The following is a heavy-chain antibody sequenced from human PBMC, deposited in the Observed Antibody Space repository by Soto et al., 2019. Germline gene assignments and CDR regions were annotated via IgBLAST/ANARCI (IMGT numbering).Heavy chain of an antibody. V-gene: IGHV3-33*01. D-gene: IGHD4-4*01. CDR2: IWYDGSNK. CDR1: GFTFSSYG. CDR3: ARADYNYYYYGMDV. Sequence: GGSLRLSCAASGFTFSSYGMHWVRQAPGKGLEWVAVIWYDGSNKYYADSVKGRFTISRDNSKNTLYLQMNSLRAEDTAVYYCARADYNYYYYGMDVWGQGTTVTVSS. J-gene: IGHJ6*02.